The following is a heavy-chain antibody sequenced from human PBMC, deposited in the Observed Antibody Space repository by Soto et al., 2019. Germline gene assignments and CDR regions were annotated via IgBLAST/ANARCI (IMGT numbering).Heavy chain of an antibody. Sequence: EVQLVESGGGLVQPGGSLRLSCAASGFTFSSYWMSWVRQAPGKGLEWVANIKQDGSEKYYVDSVKGRFTISRDNAKNSLYLQMNSLRAEDTAVYYCERVPEPHGYYYYGMDVWGQGTTVTVSS. V-gene: IGHV3-7*03. D-gene: IGHD1-26*01. CDR3: ERVPEPHGYYYYGMDV. CDR1: GFTFSSYW. J-gene: IGHJ6*02. CDR2: IKQDGSEK.